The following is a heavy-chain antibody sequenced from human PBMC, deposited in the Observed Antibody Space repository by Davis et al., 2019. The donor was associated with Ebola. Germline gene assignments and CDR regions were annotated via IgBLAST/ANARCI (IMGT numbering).Heavy chain of an antibody. J-gene: IGHJ4*02. CDR2: LIPIFGTP. V-gene: IGHV1-69*13. Sequence: AASVKVSCKAAGGTLMTHGISWVRQAPGQGLEWMGGLIPIFGTPNYAQKFQGRVTIVADESTSTAYVELSSLKSGDTAVYYCAGHGRRLVGYFDSWGQGTLVTVSS. CDR1: GGTLMTHG. CDR3: AGHGRRLVGYFDS. D-gene: IGHD2-2*01.